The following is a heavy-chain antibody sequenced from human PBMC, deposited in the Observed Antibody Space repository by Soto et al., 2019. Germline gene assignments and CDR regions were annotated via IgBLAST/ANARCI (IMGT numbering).Heavy chain of an antibody. V-gene: IGHV1-18*01. Sequence: ASVKVSCKASGYTFTSYGISWVRQAPGQGLEWMGWISAYNGNTNYAQKLQGRVTMTTDTSTSTAYMELRSLRSDDTAVYYCARGYCSGGSCYSQGDYWGQGTLVTVSS. CDR3: ARGYCSGGSCYSQGDY. CDR2: ISAYNGNT. J-gene: IGHJ4*02. D-gene: IGHD2-15*01. CDR1: GYTFTSYG.